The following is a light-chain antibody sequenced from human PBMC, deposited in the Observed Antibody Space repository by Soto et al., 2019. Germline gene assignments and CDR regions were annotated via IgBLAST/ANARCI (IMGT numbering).Light chain of an antibody. CDR2: AAS. Sequence: DIQMTQSPSSLSASVGDRVTITCRASQGIYNYLAWYQQNTGKVPKLLIYAASTLQSGVPSRFSGSGSGTDFTLTISSLQPEDVATYYCQQYNSAPRTFGQGTKVEIK. CDR1: QGIYNY. V-gene: IGKV1-27*01. CDR3: QQYNSAPRT. J-gene: IGKJ1*01.